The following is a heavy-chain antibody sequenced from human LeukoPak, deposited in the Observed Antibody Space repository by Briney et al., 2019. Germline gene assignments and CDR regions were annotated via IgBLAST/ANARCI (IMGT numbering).Heavy chain of an antibody. CDR3: ATVPGTMITTFGGDLDYMDV. Sequence: SETLSLTCAVYGGSFSGYYWSWIRQPPGKGLEWIGEINHSGSTNYNPSPKSRVTISVDTSKNQFSLKLSSVTAADTAVYYCATVPGTMITTFGGDLDYMDVWGKGTTVTVSS. D-gene: IGHD3-16*01. V-gene: IGHV4-34*01. CDR1: GGSFSGYY. J-gene: IGHJ6*03. CDR2: INHSGST.